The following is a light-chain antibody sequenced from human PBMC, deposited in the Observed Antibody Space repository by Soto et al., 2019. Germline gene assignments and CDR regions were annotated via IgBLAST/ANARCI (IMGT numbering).Light chain of an antibody. Sequence: DIQMTQSPSTLSGSIGGRVTITCRASQRITEFLAWYQQKPGKAPKLLVYDVFNLHDGVPSRFSGSGAGTEFTLTVTNVQPDDSATYYCQQYDSYPNTFGQGTKLEIK. J-gene: IGKJ2*01. V-gene: IGKV1-5*01. CDR1: QRITEF. CDR3: QQYDSYPNT. CDR2: DVF.